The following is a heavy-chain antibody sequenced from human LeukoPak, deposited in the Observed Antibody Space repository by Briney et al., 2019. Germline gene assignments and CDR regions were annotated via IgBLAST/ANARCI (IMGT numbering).Heavy chain of an antibody. CDR3: ARAVRYGSGGYLLYYFDY. V-gene: IGHV3-72*01. J-gene: IGHJ4*02. CDR1: GFTFSDHY. D-gene: IGHD3-10*01. Sequence: PGGSLRLSCAASGFTFSDHYMDWVRQAPGKGLEWVGRTRNKANSYTTEYAASVKGRFTISRDDSKNSLYLQMNSLKTEDTAVYYCARAVRYGSGGYLLYYFDYWGQGTLVTVSS. CDR2: TRNKANSYTT.